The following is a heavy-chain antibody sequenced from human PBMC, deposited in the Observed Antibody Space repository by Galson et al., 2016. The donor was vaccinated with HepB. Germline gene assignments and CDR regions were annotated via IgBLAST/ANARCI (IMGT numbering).Heavy chain of an antibody. V-gene: IGHV3-48*03. J-gene: IGHJ4*02. D-gene: IGHD3-9*01. CDR2: ISSSGTTI. CDR1: GFTFSRYE. CDR3: AREPVRLDDLLTGPPKNPDY. Sequence: SLRLSCAASGFTFSRYEMNWVRQAPGKGLEWVSYISSSGTTIYYADSVKGRSTISRDNAKKSLYLPMNSLRAEDTAVYYCAREPVRLDDLLTGPPKNPDYWGQGTLVTVSS.